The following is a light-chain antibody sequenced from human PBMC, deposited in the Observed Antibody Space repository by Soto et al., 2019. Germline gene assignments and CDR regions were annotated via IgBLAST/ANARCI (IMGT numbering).Light chain of an antibody. CDR2: AAS. Sequence: DIQMTQSPSSLSASVGERVTITCRASQGISNYLAWYQQKPGKAPKLLIYAASTLQSGVPSRFSASGSGTYFPLTISSLQPEDVATYYCQKYNSVPFTFAPGTKVEIK. CDR1: QGISNY. J-gene: IGKJ3*01. CDR3: QKYNSVPFT. V-gene: IGKV1-27*01.